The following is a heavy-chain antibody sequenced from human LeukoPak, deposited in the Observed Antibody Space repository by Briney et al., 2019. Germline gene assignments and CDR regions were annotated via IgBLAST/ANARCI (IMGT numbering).Heavy chain of an antibody. D-gene: IGHD2-15*01. Sequence: GGSLRLSCAASGFTFSSYSMNWVRQAPGKGLEWVSSISSSSSYIYYADSVKGRFTISRDNAKNSLYLQMNSLRAEDTAVYYCARGRYCSGGSCRERNYFAYWGQGTLVTVSS. CDR3: ARGRYCSGGSCRERNYFAY. CDR2: ISSSSSYI. V-gene: IGHV3-21*01. J-gene: IGHJ4*02. CDR1: GFTFSSYS.